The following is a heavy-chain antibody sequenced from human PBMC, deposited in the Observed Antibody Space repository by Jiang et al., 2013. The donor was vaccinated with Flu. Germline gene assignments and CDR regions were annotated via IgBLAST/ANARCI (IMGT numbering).Heavy chain of an antibody. D-gene: IGHD3-16*02. CDR2: IYNSGST. CDR3: ARGEDDSIWGSYPLYFDY. J-gene: IGHJ4*02. V-gene: IGHV4-61*02. Sequence: GLVKPSQTLSLTCTVSGGSIGSGIYYWSWIRQPAGNGLEFIGRIYNSGSTSHNPSLKSRVTISINTSKNQFSLKLTSVTAADTAVYYCARGEDDSIWGSYPLYFDYWGQGSLVTVSS. CDR1: GGSIGSGIYY.